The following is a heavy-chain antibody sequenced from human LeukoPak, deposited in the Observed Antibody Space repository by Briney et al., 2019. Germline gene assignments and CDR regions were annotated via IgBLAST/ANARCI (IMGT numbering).Heavy chain of an antibody. J-gene: IGHJ6*02. V-gene: IGHV1-69*04. CDR2: IIPILGIA. CDR3: ARDLPYCSGGSCATGFYYYGMDV. D-gene: IGHD2-15*01. CDR1: GGTFSSYA. Sequence: GASVKVSCKASGGTFSSYAISWVRQAPGQGLEWMGRIIPILGIANYAQKFQGRVTITADKSTSTAYMELSSLRSEDTAVYYCARDLPYCSGGSCATGFYYYGMDVWGQGTTVIVSS.